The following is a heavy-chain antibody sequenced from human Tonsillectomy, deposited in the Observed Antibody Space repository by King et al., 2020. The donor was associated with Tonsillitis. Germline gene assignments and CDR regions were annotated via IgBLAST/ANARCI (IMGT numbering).Heavy chain of an antibody. D-gene: IGHD5-18*01. V-gene: IGHV4-4*07. Sequence: VQLQESGPGLVKPSETLSLTCTVSGGSISSYYWNWIRQPAGKGLEWIGRIYTSGSTNYNPSLKSRVTMSVDTSRNQFSLNLISGTAADTAVYYCARGSANRYGPPHFYFDYWGQGTLVTVSS. CDR3: ARGSANRYGPPHFYFDY. J-gene: IGHJ4*02. CDR2: IYTSGST. CDR1: GGSISSYY.